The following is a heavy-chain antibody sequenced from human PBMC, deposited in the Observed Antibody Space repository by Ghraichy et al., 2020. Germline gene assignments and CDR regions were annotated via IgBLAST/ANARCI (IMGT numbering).Heavy chain of an antibody. V-gene: IGHV4-39*01. CDR1: GGSISSSSYY. Sequence: SETLSLTCTVSGGSISSSSYYWGWIRQPPGKGLEWIGSIYYSGSTYYSPSLKSRVTISVDMSKDQFSLNLTSVSAADTAVYYCARQTPTAILKALAWFDYWGPGTLVSVSS. D-gene: IGHD5-18*01. CDR3: ARQTPTAILKALAWFDY. CDR2: IYYSGST. J-gene: IGHJ4*02.